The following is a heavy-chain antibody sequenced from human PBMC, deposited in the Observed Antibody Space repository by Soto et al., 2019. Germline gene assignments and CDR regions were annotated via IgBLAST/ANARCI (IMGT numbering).Heavy chain of an antibody. Sequence: SETLSLTCTVTGGILSGYYWTWIRQSAGGGLEWIGRIYSSGSTNYNPSLKSRVTISLDTSMSHFSLRLRSVSAADTAVYYCARGQRFSDWFDPWGQGTLVTVSS. CDR3: ARGQRFSDWFDP. CDR1: GGILSGYY. V-gene: IGHV4-4*07. CDR2: IYSSGST. J-gene: IGHJ5*02. D-gene: IGHD3-3*01.